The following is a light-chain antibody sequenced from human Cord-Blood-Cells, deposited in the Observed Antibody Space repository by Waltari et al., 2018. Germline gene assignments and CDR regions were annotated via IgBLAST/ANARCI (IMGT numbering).Light chain of an antibody. V-gene: IGKV3-11*01. Sequence: EIVLTQSPATLSLSPGERATLSCRASQSVSSYLAWYQQKPGQAPRLLIYDASNRATGITARFSGSGSGTDFTLTISSLEPEDFAVYYCQQRSNWPTWTFGQGP. CDR2: DAS. CDR1: QSVSSY. CDR3: QQRSNWPTWT. J-gene: IGKJ1*01.